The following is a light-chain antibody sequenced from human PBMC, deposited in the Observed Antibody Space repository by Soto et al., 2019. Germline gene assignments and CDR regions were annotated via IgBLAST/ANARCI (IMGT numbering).Light chain of an antibody. CDR3: QQYNNWPLT. CDR1: QSVSIN. V-gene: IGKV3D-15*01. J-gene: IGKJ4*01. Sequence: EIVLTQSPATLSLSPGERATLSCRASQSVSINLAWYQQKPGQAPRLLIYDASTRATGIPARFSGSGSGTEFTLTISSLQSKDFAVYYCQQYNNWPLTFGGGTKVDIK. CDR2: DAS.